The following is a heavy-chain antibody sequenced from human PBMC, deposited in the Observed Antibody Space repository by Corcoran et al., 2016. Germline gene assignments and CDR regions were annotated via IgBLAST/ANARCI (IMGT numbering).Heavy chain of an antibody. D-gene: IGHD3-10*01. CDR3: ARELVYGSGRGWFDP. V-gene: IGHV4-59*10. CDR1: GGSISSYY. CDR2: IYTSGST. J-gene: IGHJ5*02. Sequence: QVQLQQWGAGLLKPSETLSLTCTVSGGSISSYYWSWIRQPAGKGLEWIGRIYTSGSTNYNPSLKSRVTMSVDTSRNQFSLKLSSVTAADTVVYYCARELVYGSGRGWFDPWGQGTLVTVSS.